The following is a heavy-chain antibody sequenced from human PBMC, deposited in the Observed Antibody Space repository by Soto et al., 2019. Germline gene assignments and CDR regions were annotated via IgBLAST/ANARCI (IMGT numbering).Heavy chain of an antibody. CDR1: GFTFGDYW. CDR3: ATAEVDY. V-gene: IGHV3-74*01. CDR2: MTSDGRTI. Sequence: EVQLVESGGGLVQPGGSLRLSCAASGFTFGDYWMHWVRQAPGKGPEWVSRMTSDGRTIQYADSVKGRFTASRDNAKSTLYLQMNSLRAEDTAVYYCATAEVDYWGPETLVTVSS. J-gene: IGHJ4*02.